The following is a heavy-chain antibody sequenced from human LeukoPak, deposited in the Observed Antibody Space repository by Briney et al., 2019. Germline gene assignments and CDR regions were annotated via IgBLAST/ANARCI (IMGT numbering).Heavy chain of an antibody. CDR2: IYSGGST. Sequence: GGSLRLSCAASGFTVSSNYMSWVRQAPGKGLEWVSVIYSGGSTYYADSVKGRFIISRDNSKNTLYLQMNSLRAEDTAVYYCARVGRYFDWFPYYFDYWGQGTLVTVSS. D-gene: IGHD3-9*01. V-gene: IGHV3-66*02. CDR1: GFTVSSNY. CDR3: ARVGRYFDWFPYYFDY. J-gene: IGHJ4*02.